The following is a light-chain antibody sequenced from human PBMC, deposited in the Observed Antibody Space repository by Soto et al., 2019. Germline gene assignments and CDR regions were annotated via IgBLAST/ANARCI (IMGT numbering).Light chain of an antibody. CDR2: WAS. V-gene: IGKV4-1*01. Sequence: DIVMTQSPDSLAASLGERATINCKSSQSVLYSSNNKNYLTWYQQKPGQPPKLLIYWASTRESGVPDRFSGSGSGTDFTLTISSLQAEDVAVYYCQQYYSIPWTFGQGTKVELK. J-gene: IGKJ1*01. CDR3: QQYYSIPWT. CDR1: QSVLYSSNNKNY.